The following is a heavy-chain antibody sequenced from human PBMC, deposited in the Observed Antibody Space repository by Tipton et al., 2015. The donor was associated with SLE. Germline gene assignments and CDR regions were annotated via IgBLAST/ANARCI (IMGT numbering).Heavy chain of an antibody. CDR1: GFTFSIYD. D-gene: IGHD3-16*01. CDR2: ISGSGGNT. V-gene: IGHV3-23*01. Sequence: GSLRLSCAASGFTFSIYDMSWVRQAPGKGLEWVSVISGSGGNTDYADSVTGRFTISRDNSKNTLYLQMNSLRAEDTAVYYCAKDLPFDDSLEYWGQGTLVTVSS. CDR3: AKDLPFDDSLEY. J-gene: IGHJ4*02.